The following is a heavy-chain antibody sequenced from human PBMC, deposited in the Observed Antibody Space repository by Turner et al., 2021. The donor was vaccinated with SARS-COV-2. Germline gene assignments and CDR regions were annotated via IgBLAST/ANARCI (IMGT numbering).Heavy chain of an antibody. J-gene: IGHJ6*02. CDR3: ATVMDKAMGYYGIDV. V-gene: IGHV4-39*01. CDR1: GGSISSSTYY. D-gene: IGHD5-18*01. Sequence: QLQLQESGPGLVKPSETLSLTCTVSGGSISSSTYYWGWIRQPPGKGLEWIGNIYYSGSTYYTPTIKSPVTIAVDTSKNQLSLKLISAADADTDVYYCATVMDKAMGYYGIDVWGHGTTVTVSS. CDR2: IYYSGST.